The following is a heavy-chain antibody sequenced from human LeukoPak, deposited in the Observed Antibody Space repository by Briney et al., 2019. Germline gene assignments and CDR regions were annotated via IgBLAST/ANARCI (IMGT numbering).Heavy chain of an antibody. J-gene: IGHJ3*02. D-gene: IGHD3-22*01. CDR1: GFTFSSYA. Sequence: GGSLRLSCAASGFTFSSYAMSWVRQAPGKGLEWVSAISGSGGSTYYADSVKGRFTISRDNSKNTLYLQMNSPRAEDTAVYYCAKDFNSPYYYDSSGYLADVDGAFDIWGQGTMVTVSS. CDR2: ISGSGGST. CDR3: AKDFNSPYYYDSSGYLADVDGAFDI. V-gene: IGHV3-23*01.